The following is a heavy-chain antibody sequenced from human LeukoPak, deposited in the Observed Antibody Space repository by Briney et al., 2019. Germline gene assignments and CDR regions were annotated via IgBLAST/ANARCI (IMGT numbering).Heavy chain of an antibody. Sequence: GGSLRLSCAASGFTFSSYSMNWVRQAPGKGLEWVSSISSSSSYIYYADSVKGRFTISRDNAKNSLYLQMNSLRAEDTAVYYCARAGYCSGGSCYSEGSYYYYYYGIDVWGQGTTVTVSS. CDR1: GFTFSSYS. V-gene: IGHV3-21*01. D-gene: IGHD2-15*01. CDR3: ARAGYCSGGSCYSEGSYYYYYYGIDV. CDR2: ISSSSSYI. J-gene: IGHJ6*02.